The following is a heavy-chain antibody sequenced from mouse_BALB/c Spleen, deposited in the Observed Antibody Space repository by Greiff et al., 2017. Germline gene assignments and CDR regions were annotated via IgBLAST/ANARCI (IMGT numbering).Heavy chain of an antibody. CDR3: ARGLYGNYPFAY. V-gene: IGHV5-15*02. CDR2: ISNLAYSI. D-gene: IGHD2-1*01. J-gene: IGHJ3*01. CDR1: GFTFSDYG. Sequence: DVMLVESGGGLVQPGGSRKLSCAASGFTFSDYGMAWVRQAPGKGPEWVAFISNLAYSIYYADTVTGRFTISRENAKNTLYLEMSSLRSEDTAMYYCARGLYGNYPFAYWGEGTLVTVSA.